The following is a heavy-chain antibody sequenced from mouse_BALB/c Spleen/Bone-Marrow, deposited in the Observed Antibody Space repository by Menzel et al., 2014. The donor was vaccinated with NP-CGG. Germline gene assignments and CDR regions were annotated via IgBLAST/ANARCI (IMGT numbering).Heavy chain of an antibody. CDR3: TRRPLQANSYFDC. CDR2: ISSGGSST. J-gene: IGHJ2*01. V-gene: IGHV5-6*02. Sequence: EVKVEESGGDLVKPGGSLKLSCVASGFTFSSYSMSWVRQTPDKRLEWVATISSGGSSTYYPASVKGRFTISRDNAKSTLYLQMSSLNSEDTAMYYCTRRPLQANSYFDCWGQGTTLTVSS. CDR1: GFTFSSYS. D-gene: IGHD3-2*02.